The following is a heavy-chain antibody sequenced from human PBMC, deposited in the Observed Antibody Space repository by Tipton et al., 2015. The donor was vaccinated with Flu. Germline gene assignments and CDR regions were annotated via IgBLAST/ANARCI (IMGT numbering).Heavy chain of an antibody. Sequence: LRLSCTVSGGSISSGGYYWSWIRQHPGKGLEWIGYIYYSGSTYYNPSLKSRVTISVDTSKNQFSLKLSSVTAADTAVYYCARVRSWSGKSTAAIDYWDQGTLVTVSS. CDR1: GGSISSGGYY. V-gene: IGHV4-31*03. CDR2: IYYSGST. CDR3: ARVRSWSGKSTAAIDY. J-gene: IGHJ4*02. D-gene: IGHD3-3*01.